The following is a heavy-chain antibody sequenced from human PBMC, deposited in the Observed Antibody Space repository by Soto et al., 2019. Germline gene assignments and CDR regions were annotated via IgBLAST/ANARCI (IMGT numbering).Heavy chain of an antibody. CDR2: IIPIFGTA. D-gene: IGHD3-3*01. CDR1: GGTFSSYA. V-gene: IGHV1-69*06. CDR3: ARGEYYDFWSAPGGWFDP. J-gene: IGHJ5*02. Sequence: SVEVCCRASGGTFSSYAISWVRQAPGQGLEWMGGIIPIFGTANYAQKFQGRVTITADKSTSTAYMELSSLRSEDTAVYYCARGEYYDFWSAPGGWFDPWGQGTLVTVSS.